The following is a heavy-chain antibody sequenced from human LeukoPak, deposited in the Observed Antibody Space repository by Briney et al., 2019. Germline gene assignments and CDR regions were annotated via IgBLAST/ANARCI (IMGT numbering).Heavy chain of an antibody. CDR1: GYTFSSYG. CDR3: ASSGRRYCTNGVCSAHYYYYYMDV. Sequence: ASVKVSCKASGYTFSSYGISWVRQAPGQGLEWMGWISAYNGNTNYAQKLQGRVTMTTDTSTSTAYMELRSLRSDDTAVYYCASSGRRYCTNGVCSAHYYYYYMDVWGKGTTVTVSS. V-gene: IGHV1-18*01. CDR2: ISAYNGNT. J-gene: IGHJ6*03. D-gene: IGHD2-8*01.